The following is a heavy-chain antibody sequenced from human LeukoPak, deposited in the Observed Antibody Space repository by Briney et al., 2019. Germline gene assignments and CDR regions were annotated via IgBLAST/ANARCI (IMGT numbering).Heavy chain of an antibody. CDR1: GFTFSSYG. V-gene: IGHV3-30*18. CDR3: AKAPYDILTGYSPS. CDR2: IPYDGSNK. D-gene: IGHD3-9*01. J-gene: IGHJ5*02. Sequence: PGRSLRLSCTASGFTFSSYGMHWVRQAPGKGLEWVAVIPYDGSNKYYADSVKGRFTISRDNSKNTLYLQMNSLRAEDTAVYYCAKAPYDILTGYSPSWGQGTLVTVSS.